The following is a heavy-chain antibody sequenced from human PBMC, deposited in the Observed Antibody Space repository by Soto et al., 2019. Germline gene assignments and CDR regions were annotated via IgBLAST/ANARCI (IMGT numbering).Heavy chain of an antibody. CDR2: ISGSGGST. CDR1: GFTFSSYA. J-gene: IGHJ4*02. CDR3: AKFRKMATKIYFDY. Sequence: GGSLRLSCAASGFTFSSYAMSLVRQAPGKGLEWVSAISGSGGSTYYADSVKGRFTISRDNSKNTLYLQMNSLRAEDTAVYYCAKFRKMATKIYFDYWGQGTLVTVSS. D-gene: IGHD5-12*01. V-gene: IGHV3-23*01.